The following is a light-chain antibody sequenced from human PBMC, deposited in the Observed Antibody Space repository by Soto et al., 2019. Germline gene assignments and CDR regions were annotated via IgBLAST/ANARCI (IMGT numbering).Light chain of an antibody. Sequence: DLVMTQSPLSLPVTPGEPASISCRSSQSLLHSNGYNYLHWYLQKPGQSPQLLIYLGSNRASGVPDRFSGSGSGTDLTLKISRVEAEDLGVYYCMQALNGPWTFGQGTKVEIK. CDR3: MQALNGPWT. J-gene: IGKJ1*01. CDR1: QSLLHSNGYNY. CDR2: LGS. V-gene: IGKV2-28*01.